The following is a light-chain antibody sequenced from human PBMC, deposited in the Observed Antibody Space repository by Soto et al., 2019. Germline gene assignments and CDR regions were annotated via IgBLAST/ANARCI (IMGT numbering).Light chain of an antibody. V-gene: IGLV1-51*01. CDR2: DNN. Sequence: QSVLTQPPSLSASPGQKVTISCSGSGSNIGSNFVSWYKQFPGTAPKLLIYDNNKRPSGIPDRFSGSKSGTSATLGITGLQPGDEAVYYCGTWNSGLRARVFGGGTKLTVL. CDR1: GSNIGSNF. J-gene: IGLJ2*01. CDR3: GTWNSGLRARV.